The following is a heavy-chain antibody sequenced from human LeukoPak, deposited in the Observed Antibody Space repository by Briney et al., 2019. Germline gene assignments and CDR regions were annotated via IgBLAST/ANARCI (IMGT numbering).Heavy chain of an antibody. V-gene: IGHV4-59*01. CDR2: IYYSGST. D-gene: IGHD3-10*01. CDR1: GGSISSYY. CDR3: ARDGAENWFDP. J-gene: IGHJ5*02. Sequence: PSETLSLTCIVSGGSISSYYWSWIRQPPGKGLEWIGYIYYSGSTNYNPSLKSRVTISVDTSKNQFSLKLSSVTAADTAVYYCARDGAENWFDPWGQGTLVTVSS.